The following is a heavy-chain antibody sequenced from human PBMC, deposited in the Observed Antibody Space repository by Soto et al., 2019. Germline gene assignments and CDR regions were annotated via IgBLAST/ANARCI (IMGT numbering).Heavy chain of an antibody. D-gene: IGHD6-19*01. CDR2: IDWDDDK. V-gene: IGHV2-70*11. J-gene: IGHJ3*02. Sequence: ESGATPGYPKQTLTLTWTFSGFSIRTNGKCVNWIRQPPGKALEWLARIDWDDDKYYSTSLKTRLTISKDTSKNQVVLTMTNMDPVDTATYYCARIPAGAVAGGASFDIWGQGTMVTVSS. CDR1: GFSIRTNGKC. CDR3: ARIPAGAVAGGASFDI.